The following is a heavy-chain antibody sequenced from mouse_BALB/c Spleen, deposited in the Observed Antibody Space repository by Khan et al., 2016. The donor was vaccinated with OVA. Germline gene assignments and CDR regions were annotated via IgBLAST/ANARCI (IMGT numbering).Heavy chain of an antibody. D-gene: IGHD3-2*02. CDR2: INPGSGGT. J-gene: IGHJ3*01. CDR1: GYAFTNYL. V-gene: IGHV1-54*01. Sequence: QVRLQQSGAELVRPGTSVKVSCKASGYAFTNYLIEWVKQRPGQGLKWIGVINPGSGGTNYNEKFKDKATLTADKSSSTAYMQLSSLTSDDSAVYFCSRSGYGFGAYWGPGTLVTVSA. CDR3: SRSGYGFGAY.